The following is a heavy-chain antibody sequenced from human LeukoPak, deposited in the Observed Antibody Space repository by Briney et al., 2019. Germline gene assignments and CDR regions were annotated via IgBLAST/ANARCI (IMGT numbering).Heavy chain of an antibody. CDR1: GFTFSSYW. D-gene: IGHD5-18*01. CDR2: INSDGSST. J-gene: IGHJ5*02. CDR3: ARVFPNTAMVTGWFDP. Sequence: GGSLRLSCAASGFTFSSYWMHWVRQVPGKGLVWVSRINSDGSSTSYADSVKGRFTISRDNAKNTLYLQMGSLRAEDMAVYYCARVFPNTAMVTGWFDPWGQGTLVTVSS. V-gene: IGHV3-74*01.